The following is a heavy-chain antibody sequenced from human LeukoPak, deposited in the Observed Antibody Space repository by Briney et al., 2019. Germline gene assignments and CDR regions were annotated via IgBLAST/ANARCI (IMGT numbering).Heavy chain of an antibody. Sequence: SETLSLTCTVSGGSISSYYWSWIRQPPGKGLEWIGYIYYSGSTNYNPSLKSRVTISVDASKNQFSLKLSSVTAADTAVYYCARHGGITGTTVFDYWGQGTLVTVSS. CDR2: IYYSGST. D-gene: IGHD1-20*01. CDR3: ARHGGITGTTVFDY. CDR1: GGSISSYY. V-gene: IGHV4-59*08. J-gene: IGHJ4*02.